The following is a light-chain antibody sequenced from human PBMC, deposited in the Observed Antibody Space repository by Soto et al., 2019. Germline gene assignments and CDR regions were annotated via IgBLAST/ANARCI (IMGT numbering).Light chain of an antibody. J-gene: IGLJ1*01. CDR2: EVA. CDR1: SSDIGVYNY. V-gene: IGLV2-14*01. Sequence: QSALTQPASVSGSPGQSITISCTGTSSDIGVYNYVSWYQQHAGRAPKLVIYEVAYRPSGISSHFSGSKSGNTASLTISGLQAEDEADYYCTSYTSSGTLPYVFGTGTKLTVL. CDR3: TSYTSSGTLPYV.